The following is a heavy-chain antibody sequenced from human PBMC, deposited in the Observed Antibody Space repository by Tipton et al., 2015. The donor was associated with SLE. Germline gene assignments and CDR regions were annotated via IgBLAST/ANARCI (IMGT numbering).Heavy chain of an antibody. D-gene: IGHD6-19*01. CDR2: ISTYNGNT. J-gene: IGHJ1*01. Sequence: QSGAEVKKPGASVKVSCKASGYTFTSYGISWVRQAPGQGLEWMGWISTYNGNTHYAQMLQGRVTMTTYTSTSTAYMELRSLRSDDTAVYYCARVAVPRTVEYFQHWGQGTLVTVSS. V-gene: IGHV1-18*01. CDR1: GYTFTSYG. CDR3: ARVAVPRTVEYFQH.